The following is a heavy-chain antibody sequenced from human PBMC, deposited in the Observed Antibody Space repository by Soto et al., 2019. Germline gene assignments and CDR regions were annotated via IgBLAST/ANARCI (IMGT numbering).Heavy chain of an antibody. CDR1: GFSFSQAW. CDR3: TTGYSSASNYFDV. V-gene: IGHV3-15*01. D-gene: IGHD5-18*01. CDR2: IKSKTDGETR. J-gene: IGHJ4*02. Sequence: GSLRLSCAPPGFSFSQAWMTWVRQAPGEGLEWVGRIKSKTDGETRDYAAPVKGRFTISRDDSEHTVILQMNSLKIEGTAVYYCTTGYSSASNYFDVWGQGP.